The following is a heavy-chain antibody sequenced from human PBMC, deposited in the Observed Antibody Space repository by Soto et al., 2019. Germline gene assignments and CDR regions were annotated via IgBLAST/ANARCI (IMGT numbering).Heavy chain of an antibody. CDR2: IYHSGST. Sequence: QLQLQESGPGLVKPSETLSLTCSVSGGSISSTEYYWGWMRQPPGKGLEWIGSIYHSGSTYYNPSLKSRVPISVYTSKNQFSLKLSSVTAADTAVYYCARTKFGELLSGFDYWGQGTRVTVSS. CDR3: ARTKFGELLSGFDY. D-gene: IGHD3-10*01. CDR1: GGSISSTEYY. V-gene: IGHV4-39*01. J-gene: IGHJ4*02.